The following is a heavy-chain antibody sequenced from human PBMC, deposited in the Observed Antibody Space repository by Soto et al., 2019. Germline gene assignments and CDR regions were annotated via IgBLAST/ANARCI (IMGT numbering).Heavy chain of an antibody. CDR3: ARDSGLTSTEFDY. CDR2: ISSNGGST. J-gene: IGHJ4*02. Sequence: GGSLRLSCAASGFTFSSYAMHWVRQAPGKGLEYVSAISSNGGSTYYANSVKGRFTISRDNSKNTLYLQMGSLRAEDMAVYYCARDSGLTSTEFDYWGQGTLVTVSS. D-gene: IGHD3-10*01. V-gene: IGHV3-64*01. CDR1: GFTFSSYA.